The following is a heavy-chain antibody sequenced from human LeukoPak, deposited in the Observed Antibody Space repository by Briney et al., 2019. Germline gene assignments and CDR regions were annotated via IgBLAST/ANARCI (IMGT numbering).Heavy chain of an antibody. Sequence: ASVKVSCKASGYTFTDYFIHWVRQAPGQGLEWIGWINPNTGDTHFAQKFQGRVTMTRDTSISAANMELSGLISDDTAVDYCARDRDCSSSSCYFWFDSWGQGTLVTVSS. CDR1: GYTFTDYF. CDR3: ARDRDCSSSSCYFWFDS. V-gene: IGHV1-2*02. D-gene: IGHD2-2*01. J-gene: IGHJ5*01. CDR2: INPNTGDT.